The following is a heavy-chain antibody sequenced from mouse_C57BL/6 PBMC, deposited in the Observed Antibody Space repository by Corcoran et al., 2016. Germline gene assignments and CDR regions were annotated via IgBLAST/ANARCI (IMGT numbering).Heavy chain of an antibody. J-gene: IGHJ4*01. CDR2: INTYSGVP. CDR1: GYTFTTYG. Sequence: QIQLVQSGPELKKPGETVKISCKASGYTFTTYGMSWVKQAPGKGLKWMGWINTYSGVPTYADDFKGRFAFSLETSASTAYLQINNHKNADTATYFCAREGIYYGRYAMDYWGQGTSVTVSS. CDR3: AREGIYYGRYAMDY. V-gene: IGHV9-3*01. D-gene: IGHD2-1*01.